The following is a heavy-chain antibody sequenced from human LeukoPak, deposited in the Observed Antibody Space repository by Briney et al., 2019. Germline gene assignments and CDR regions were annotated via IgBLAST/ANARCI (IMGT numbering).Heavy chain of an antibody. CDR3: ARAHGGYFDY. CDR1: GGSVSSYY. V-gene: IGHV4-59*02. D-gene: IGHD4-23*01. CDR2: IYYSGST. J-gene: IGHJ4*02. Sequence: SETLSLTCTVSGGSVSSYYWSWIRQPPGKGLEWIGYIYYSGSTNYNPSLKSRVTISVDTSKNQFSLKLSSVTAADTAVYYCARAHGGYFDYWGQGTLVTVSS.